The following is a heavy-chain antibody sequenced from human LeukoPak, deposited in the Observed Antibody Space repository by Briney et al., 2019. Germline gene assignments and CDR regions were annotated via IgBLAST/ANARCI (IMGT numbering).Heavy chain of an antibody. CDR2: IYYSGST. CDR1: GGSISSSSYY. V-gene: IGHV4-39*01. Sequence: KPSETLSLTCTVSGGSISSSSYYWGWIRQPPGKGLEWIGSIYYSGSTYYNPSPKSRVTISVDTSKNQFSLKLSSVTAADTAVYYCARHGNDYDFWSGYYRDYWGQGTLVTVSS. CDR3: ARHGNDYDFWSGYYRDY. J-gene: IGHJ4*02. D-gene: IGHD3-3*01.